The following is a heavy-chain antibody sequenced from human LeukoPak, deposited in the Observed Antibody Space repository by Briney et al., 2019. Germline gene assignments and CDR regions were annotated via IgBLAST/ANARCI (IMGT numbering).Heavy chain of an antibody. V-gene: IGHV4-31*03. Sequence: KPSETLSLTCTVSGDSLTRGGYYWSWVRQHPGKGLEWVGFIYHGGTTFYNPSLESRATISVDTSQNQFPLKLTSMTAADTAVYYCARAVDYRNYFDYWGQGTLVTVSS. CDR2: IYHGGTT. CDR1: GDSLTRGGYY. D-gene: IGHD4-11*01. CDR3: ARAVDYRNYFDY. J-gene: IGHJ4*02.